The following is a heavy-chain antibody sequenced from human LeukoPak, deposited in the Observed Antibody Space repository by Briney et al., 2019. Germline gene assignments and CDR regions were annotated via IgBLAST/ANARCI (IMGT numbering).Heavy chain of an antibody. V-gene: IGHV4-34*01. CDR3: ARVYSPPYGDYSFYYYYYMDV. CDR2: INHSGST. D-gene: IGHD4-17*01. J-gene: IGHJ6*03. Sequence: SETLSLTCAVYGGSFSGYYWSWIRQPPGKGLEWIGEINHSGSTNYNPSLKSRVTISVDTSKNQFSLKLSSVTAADTAVYYCARVYSPPYGDYSFYYYYYMDVWGKGTTVTVSS. CDR1: GGSFSGYY.